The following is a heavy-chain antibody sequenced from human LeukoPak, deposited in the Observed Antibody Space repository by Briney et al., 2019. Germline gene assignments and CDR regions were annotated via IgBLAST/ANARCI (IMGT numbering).Heavy chain of an antibody. CDR2: ISSSSYI. J-gene: IGHJ4*02. Sequence: GGSLRLSCAASGFTFSSYSMNWVRQAPGKGLEWVSSISSSSYIYYADSVKGRFTISRDNAKNSLYLQMNSLRAEDTAVYYCARGTYYDSSGYYLTYWGQGTLVTVSS. CDR1: GFTFSSYS. V-gene: IGHV3-21*01. CDR3: ARGTYYDSSGYYLTY. D-gene: IGHD3-22*01.